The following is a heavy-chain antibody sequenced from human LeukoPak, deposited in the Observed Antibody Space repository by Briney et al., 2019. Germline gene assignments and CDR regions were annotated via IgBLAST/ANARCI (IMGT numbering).Heavy chain of an antibody. D-gene: IGHD4-17*01. CDR2: IYSGGST. CDR1: GFTVSSNY. Sequence: GGSLRLSCAASGFTVSSNYMSWVRQAPGKGLEWVSVIYSGGSTYYADSVKGRFTISRDNSKNTLYLQMNSLRAEDTAVYYCAKGDTVTTRMGVNYWGQGTLVTVSS. J-gene: IGHJ4*02. CDR3: AKGDTVTTRMGVNY. V-gene: IGHV3-53*01.